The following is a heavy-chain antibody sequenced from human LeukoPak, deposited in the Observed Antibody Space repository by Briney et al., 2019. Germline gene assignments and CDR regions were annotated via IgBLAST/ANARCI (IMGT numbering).Heavy chain of an antibody. J-gene: IGHJ6*02. Sequence: SETLSLTCAVYGGSFSGYYWSWIRQPPGKGLEWIGEIYYSGSTYYNPSLKSRVTISVDTSKNQFSLKLSSVTAADTAVYYCARHPQRSLGVTTSGPYYYAMDVWGQGTTVTVSS. V-gene: IGHV4-34*01. D-gene: IGHD2-21*02. CDR3: ARHPQRSLGVTTSGPYYYAMDV. CDR1: GGSFSGYY. CDR2: IYYSGST.